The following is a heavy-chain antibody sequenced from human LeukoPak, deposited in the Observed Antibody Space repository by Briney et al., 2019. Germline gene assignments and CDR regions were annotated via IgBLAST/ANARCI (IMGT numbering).Heavy chain of an antibody. CDR3: TRRKWLALDY. CDR1: GGSISDYY. V-gene: IGHV4-59*01. J-gene: IGHJ4*02. CDR2: IHYSVST. D-gene: IGHD6-19*01. Sequence: PSETLSLTCTVPGGSISDYYWSCIRQPPGETLEWIGYIHYSVSTYYNPSLKSRVTISVDTSKNQFSLKLTSVTAADTAVYYCTRRKWLALDYWGPGTLVAVSS.